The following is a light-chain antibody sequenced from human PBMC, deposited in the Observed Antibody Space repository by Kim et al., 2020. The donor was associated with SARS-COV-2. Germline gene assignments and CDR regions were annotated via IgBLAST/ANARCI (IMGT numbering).Light chain of an antibody. J-gene: IGLJ1*01. CDR3: QTWGTGIRV. Sequence: SVKRTCTLSSEHSSYAIAWHQQQPEKGPRYLMKLNSDGSHSKGDGIPDRFSGSSSGAERYLTISSLQSEDEADYYCQTWGTGIRVFGTGTKVTVL. CDR2: LNSDGSH. V-gene: IGLV4-69*01. CDR1: SEHSSYA.